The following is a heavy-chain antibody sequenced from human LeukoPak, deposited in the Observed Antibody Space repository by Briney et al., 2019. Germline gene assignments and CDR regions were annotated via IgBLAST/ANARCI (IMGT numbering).Heavy chain of an antibody. Sequence: SGGSLRLSCTASGFTFGDYLMSWFRQALGKGLEWIGFISGGTTEYAASVKGRFTISRDDSTSIAYLQMNSLTTEDTAVYYCSRGSGWLSDYWGQGTLVTVSS. CDR1: GFTFGDYL. V-gene: IGHV3-49*03. D-gene: IGHD6-19*01. CDR2: ISGGTT. CDR3: SRGSGWLSDY. J-gene: IGHJ4*02.